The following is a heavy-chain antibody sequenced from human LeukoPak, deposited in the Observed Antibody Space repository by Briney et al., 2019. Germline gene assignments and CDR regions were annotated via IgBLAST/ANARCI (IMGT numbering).Heavy chain of an antibody. J-gene: IGHJ4*01. V-gene: IGHV3-23*01. D-gene: IGHD2-2*02. CDR3: TKARSASSSSCYNY. CDR1: GFTFSNNS. CDR2: ISGGDTST. Sequence: GGSLRLSCAASGFTFSNNSMTWVGQAPGKGLEGFSSISGGDTSTYYAHSGKGRFTSTTANCKDTLELQMDSMRAEDTAVYYCTKARSASSSSCYNYWGQGILVTVSS.